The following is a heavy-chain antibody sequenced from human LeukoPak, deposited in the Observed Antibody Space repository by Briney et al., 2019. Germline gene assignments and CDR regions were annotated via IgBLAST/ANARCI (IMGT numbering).Heavy chain of an antibody. J-gene: IGHJ6*03. V-gene: IGHV4-61*02. CDR2: IYTSGST. D-gene: IGHD3-3*01. Sequence: SETLSLTCTVSGGSISSSSYYWSWIRQPAGKGLEWIGRIYTSGSTNYNPSLKSRVTISVDTSKNQFSLKLSSVTAADTAVYYCARAPRSYYDFWSGYLGYYYYYMDVWGKGTTVTVSS. CDR3: ARAPRSYYDFWSGYLGYYYYYMDV. CDR1: GGSISSSSYY.